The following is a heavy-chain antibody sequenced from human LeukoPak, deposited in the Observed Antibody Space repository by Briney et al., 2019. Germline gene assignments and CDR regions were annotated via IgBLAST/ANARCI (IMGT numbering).Heavy chain of an antibody. D-gene: IGHD3-10*01. CDR1: GFTFSSEW. Sequence: GGSLRLSCAASGFTFSSEWMHWVRQAPGRGLVWISHINSDGGSTHYGGSVKGRFTVSRDNAKNTLYLQMNSLRAEDTAVYYCARDLPRTSGPWGQGTLVTVSS. V-gene: IGHV3-74*01. CDR2: INSDGGST. J-gene: IGHJ5*02. CDR3: ARDLPRTSGP.